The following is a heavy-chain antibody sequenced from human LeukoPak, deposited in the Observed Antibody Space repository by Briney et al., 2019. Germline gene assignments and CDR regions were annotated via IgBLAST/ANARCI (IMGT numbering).Heavy chain of an antibody. D-gene: IGHD1-26*01. J-gene: IGHJ6*02. Sequence: GGSLRLSCAASGFTFSSYAMHWVRQAPGKGLEYVSAISSNGGSTYYANSVKGRFTISRDNSKNTLYLQMGSLGPEDTAVYYCAKDGVGAHYYYYYGMDVWGQGTTVTVSS. CDR1: GFTFSSYA. CDR3: AKDGVGAHYYYYYGMDV. V-gene: IGHV3-64*01. CDR2: ISSNGGST.